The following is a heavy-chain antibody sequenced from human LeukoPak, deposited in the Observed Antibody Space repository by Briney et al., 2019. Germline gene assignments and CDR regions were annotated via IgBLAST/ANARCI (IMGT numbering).Heavy chain of an antibody. CDR3: ARDGEVTAIRLDY. Sequence: SVKVSCKASGYTFTSYGISWVRQAPGQGLEWMGRIIPILGIANYAQKFQGRVTITADKSTSTAYMELSSLRSEDTAVYYCARDGEVTAIRLDYWGQGTLVTVSS. J-gene: IGHJ4*02. D-gene: IGHD2-21*02. CDR2: IIPILGIA. V-gene: IGHV1-69*04. CDR1: GYTFTSYG.